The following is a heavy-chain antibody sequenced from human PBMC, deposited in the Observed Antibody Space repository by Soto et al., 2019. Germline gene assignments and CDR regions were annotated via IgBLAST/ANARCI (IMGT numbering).Heavy chain of an antibody. Sequence: GGSLRLSCAASGFTFSSYAMHWVRQAPGKGLEWVAVISYDGISKHYADSVKGRFSISRDDSENTLYVQMNSLRAEDTAVYYCSKDGYLDTYYFDYWGQGTLVTVSS. CDR3: SKDGYLDTYYFDY. D-gene: IGHD3-9*01. V-gene: IGHV3-30-3*01. CDR2: ISYDGISK. J-gene: IGHJ4*02. CDR1: GFTFSSYA.